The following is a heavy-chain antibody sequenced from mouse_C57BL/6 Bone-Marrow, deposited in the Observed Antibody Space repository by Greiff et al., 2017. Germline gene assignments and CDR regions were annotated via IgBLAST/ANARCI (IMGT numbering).Heavy chain of an antibody. J-gene: IGHJ3*01. Sequence: VQLKESGPELVKPGASVKIPCKASGYTFTDYNMDWVKQSPGKSLEWIGDINPNNGGTIYNQKFKGKATLTVDKSSSTAYMELRSLTSEDTAVYYCARWGYRVFFAYWGQGTLVTVSA. CDR3: ARWGYRVFFAY. CDR1: GYTFTDYN. D-gene: IGHD2-2*01. CDR2: INPNNGGT. V-gene: IGHV1-18*01.